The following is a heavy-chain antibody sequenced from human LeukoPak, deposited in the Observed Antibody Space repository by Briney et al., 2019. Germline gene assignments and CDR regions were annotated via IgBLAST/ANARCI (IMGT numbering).Heavy chain of an antibody. V-gene: IGHV4-39*01. CDR1: SGSISSSSHY. CDR2: IFHDGST. J-gene: IGHJ5*02. Sequence: ASETLSLTCTVSSGSISSSSHYWAWIRQPAGTGLEWIGTIFHDGSTYYNPSLKSRVTISVDTSKNQFSLKLSSVTAADTAVYYCATSPGIAAAGTNWFDPWGQGTLVTVSS. D-gene: IGHD6-13*01. CDR3: ATSPGIAAAGTNWFDP.